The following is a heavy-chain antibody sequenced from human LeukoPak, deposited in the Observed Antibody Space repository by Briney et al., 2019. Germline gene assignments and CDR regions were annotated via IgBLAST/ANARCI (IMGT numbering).Heavy chain of an antibody. D-gene: IGHD3-10*01. J-gene: IGHJ6*02. Sequence: PGGSLRRSSAGAGFTFISYKVNSVRQAPGKGLEWVSYISSSGSTIYYADSVKGRFTISRDNAKNSLYLQMNSLRAEATAVYYCARDRFFLWLGKPYGMDFWGQGTMVTVSS. CDR2: ISSSGSTI. CDR3: ARDRFFLWLGKPYGMDF. CDR1: GFTFISYK. V-gene: IGHV3-48*03.